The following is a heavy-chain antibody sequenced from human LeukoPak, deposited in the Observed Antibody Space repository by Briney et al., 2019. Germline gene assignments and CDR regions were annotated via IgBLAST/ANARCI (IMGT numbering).Heavy chain of an antibody. V-gene: IGHV7-4-1*02. CDR2: INTNTGNP. Sequence: ASVKVSCKASGYTFIGYYMHWVRQAPGQGLEWMGWINTNTGNPTYAQGFTGRFVFSLDTSVSTAYLQISSLKAEDTAVYYCARAYRSGAFDIWGQGTMVTVSS. CDR3: ARAYRSGAFDI. CDR1: GYTFIGYY. D-gene: IGHD1-14*01. J-gene: IGHJ3*02.